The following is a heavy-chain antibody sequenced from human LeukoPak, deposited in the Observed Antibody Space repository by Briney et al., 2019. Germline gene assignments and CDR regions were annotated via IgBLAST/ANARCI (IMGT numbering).Heavy chain of an antibody. D-gene: IGHD6-19*01. V-gene: IGHV3-48*03. Sequence: PGGSLRLSCAASGFTFSSYEMNWVRQAPGKGLEWVSYISSSGSPIYYADSVEGRFTISRDNAKNSLYLQMNSLRGEDTAVYYCVLRGAVAAADFWGQGTLVTVSS. CDR1: GFTFSSYE. J-gene: IGHJ4*02. CDR3: VLRGAVAAADF. CDR2: ISSSGSPI.